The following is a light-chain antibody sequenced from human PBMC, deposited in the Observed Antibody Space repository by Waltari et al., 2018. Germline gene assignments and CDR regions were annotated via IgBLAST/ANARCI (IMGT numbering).Light chain of an antibody. Sequence: ETVVTQSPATLSVSPGERATLSCTTSQSLGSSLAWYQQKPGQAPRHLIYRASTRATGIPARFSGSGSETEFTLTMSCLQSEDFAVYHCQRYNNWPPGTFGQGTKGEI. CDR1: QSLGSS. V-gene: IGKV3-15*01. CDR2: RAS. J-gene: IGKJ1*01. CDR3: QRYNNWPPGT.